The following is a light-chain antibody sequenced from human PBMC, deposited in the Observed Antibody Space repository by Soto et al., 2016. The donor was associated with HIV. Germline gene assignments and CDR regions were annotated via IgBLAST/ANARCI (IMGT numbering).Light chain of an antibody. V-gene: IGKV1-6*01. Sequence: IQMTQSPSSLSASVGDRVTITCRASQGIRNDLGWYQQKSGKAPKLLIYAASSLQSGVSSRFSGSGSGTDFTLTISSLQAEDFATYYCLQDYNYPWTFGQGTKVEIK. CDR1: QGIRND. CDR3: LQDYNYPWT. J-gene: IGKJ1*01. CDR2: AAS.